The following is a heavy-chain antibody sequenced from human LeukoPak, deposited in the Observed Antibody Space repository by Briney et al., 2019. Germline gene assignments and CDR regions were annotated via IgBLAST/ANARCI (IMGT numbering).Heavy chain of an antibody. V-gene: IGHV4-30-4*01. D-gene: IGHD3-9*01. CDR3: ARATGYYNTWRPFDY. CDR1: GGSISSGDYY. CDR2: IYYSGNS. Sequence: SETLSLTCNVSGGSISSGDYYWSWIRQPPGKGLEWIGYIYYSGNSYYNPSLKSRLTISIDTSKNHFSLKLSSETAADTAFYYCARATGYYNTWRPFDYWGQGILVTVSS. J-gene: IGHJ4*02.